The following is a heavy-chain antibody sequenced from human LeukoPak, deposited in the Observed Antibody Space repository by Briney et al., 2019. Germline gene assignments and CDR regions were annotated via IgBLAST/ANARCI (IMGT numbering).Heavy chain of an antibody. CDR2: INRDGSEK. CDR1: GFSFGSYW. J-gene: IGHJ4*02. D-gene: IGHD3-10*01. Sequence: PGGSLRLSCVVSGFSFGSYWMNWVRQAPGKGLEWVANINRDGSEKYYVDSVKGRFTISRDNAKNSLYLQMNSLRAEDTAVYYCARLWISFGESHYDYWGQGTLVTVSS. V-gene: IGHV3-7*01. CDR3: ARLWISFGESHYDY.